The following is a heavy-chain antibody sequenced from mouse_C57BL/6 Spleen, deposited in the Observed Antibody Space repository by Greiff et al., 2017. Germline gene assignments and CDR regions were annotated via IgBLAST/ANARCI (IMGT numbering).Heavy chain of an antibody. Sequence: EVQRVESGPGLVKPSQSLSLTCSVTGYSITSGYYWNWIRQFPGNKLEWMGYISYDGSNNYNPSLKNRISITRDTSKNQFFLKLNSVTTEDTATYYCAREDTTVVDYWGQGTTLTVSS. V-gene: IGHV3-6*01. CDR3: AREDTTVVDY. J-gene: IGHJ2*01. D-gene: IGHD1-1*01. CDR2: ISYDGSN. CDR1: GYSITSGYY.